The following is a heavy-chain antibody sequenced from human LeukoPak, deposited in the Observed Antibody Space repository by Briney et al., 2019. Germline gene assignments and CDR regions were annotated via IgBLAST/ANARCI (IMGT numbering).Heavy chain of an antibody. CDR1: GFTFTSYS. D-gene: IGHD1-26*01. CDR3: AKGGKWDVTPFDY. Sequence: GGSLRLSCAASGFTFTSYSMNWVRQAPGKGLEWVSTISSGGGSTYYADSVKGRFAISRDNSKNTLYLQVNSLRAEDTAVYYCAKGGKWDVTPFDYWGQGTLVTVSS. CDR2: ISSGGGST. V-gene: IGHV3-23*01. J-gene: IGHJ4*02.